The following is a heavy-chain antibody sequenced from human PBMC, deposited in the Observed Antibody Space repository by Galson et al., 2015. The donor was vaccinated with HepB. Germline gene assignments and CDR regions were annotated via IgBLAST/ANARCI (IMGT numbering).Heavy chain of an antibody. CDR1: GGTFSSYA. J-gene: IGHJ4*02. D-gene: IGHD6-19*01. CDR2: ISAYNGNT. V-gene: IGHV1-18*01. Sequence: SVKVSCKASGGTFSSYAISWVRQAPGQGLEWMGWISAYNGNTNYAQKLQGRVTMTTDTSTSTAYMELRSLRSDDTAVYYCARSAVAGTRYFDYWGQGTLVTVSS. CDR3: ARSAVAGTRYFDY.